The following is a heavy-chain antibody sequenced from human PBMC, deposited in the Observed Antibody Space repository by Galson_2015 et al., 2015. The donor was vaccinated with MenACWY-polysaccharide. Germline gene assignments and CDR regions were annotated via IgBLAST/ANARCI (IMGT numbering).Heavy chain of an antibody. V-gene: IGHV4-61*01. D-gene: IGHD3-3*01. J-gene: IGHJ3*01. CDR3: ARIRSGNHAFDF. Sequence: SETLSLTCTVSGGSVNGATFYWTWMRQPPGKGLEWIGYIYFSGTTSLNASLQSRVTMSVDSSKNQFSLNLSSVTAADTAMYYCARIRSGNHAFDFWGQGTMVTVSS. CDR2: IYFSGTT. CDR1: GGSVNGATFY.